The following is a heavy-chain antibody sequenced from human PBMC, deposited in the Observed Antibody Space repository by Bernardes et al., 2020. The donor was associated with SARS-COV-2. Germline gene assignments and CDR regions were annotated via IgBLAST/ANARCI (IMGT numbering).Heavy chain of an antibody. D-gene: IGHD6-13*01. CDR1: GFTFSDYY. CDR2: ISSSSSYT. V-gene: IGHV3-11*06. Sequence: GGSLRLSRAASGFTFSDYYMSWIRQAPGKGLEWVSYISSSSSYTNYADSVKGRFTISRDNAKNSLYLQMNSLRAEDRAVYYCARVTRGTWSYAMDVWGQGTTVTVSS. CDR3: ARVTRGTWSYAMDV. J-gene: IGHJ6*02.